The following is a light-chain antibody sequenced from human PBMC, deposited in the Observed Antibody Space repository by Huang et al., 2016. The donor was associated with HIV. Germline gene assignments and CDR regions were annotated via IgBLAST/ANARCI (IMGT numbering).Light chain of an antibody. Sequence: DIVMTQSPDSLTVSLGERATINCRSSQNLFFSSNKRSYLAWYQKKPGQPPKLVISWASARESGVPDRFRGSGSETHFTLTINSLQAEDVAVYYCQQYYHNPLTFGGGTKVEI. CDR3: QQYYHNPLT. CDR2: WAS. J-gene: IGKJ4*01. CDR1: QNLFFSSNKRSY. V-gene: IGKV4-1*01.